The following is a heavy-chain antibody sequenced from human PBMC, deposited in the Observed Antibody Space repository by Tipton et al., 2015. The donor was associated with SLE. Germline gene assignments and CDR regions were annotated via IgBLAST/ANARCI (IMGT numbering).Heavy chain of an antibody. Sequence: SLRLSCAASGFSFTTYWMTWVRPAPGKGLEWVANIKQDGSETYYVDSVKGRFTISRDNAENSLSLQMNSLRAEDTAVYYCARGGMFTPIAGTHWGQGTLVTVSS. CDR3: ARGGMFTPIAGTH. CDR2: IKQDGSET. J-gene: IGHJ4*02. V-gene: IGHV3-7*01. CDR1: GFSFTTYW. D-gene: IGHD6-13*01.